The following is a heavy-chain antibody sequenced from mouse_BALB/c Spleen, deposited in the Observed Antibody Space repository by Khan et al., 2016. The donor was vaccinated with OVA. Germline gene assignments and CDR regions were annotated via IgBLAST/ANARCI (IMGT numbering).Heavy chain of an antibody. CDR2: IRYSGNT. CDR3: ARKDYSDYDPCPY. V-gene: IGHV3-2*02. Sequence: EVQLQESGPGLVKPSQSLSLTCTVTGYSITSEFAWNWIRQFPGNKLEWMGYIRYSGNTRYNPSLKSLISITRDTSRNQFFLQLNSVTTEDTATYYCARKDYSDYDPCPYWGQGTLVTVSA. J-gene: IGHJ3*01. D-gene: IGHD2-4*01. CDR1: GYSITSEFA.